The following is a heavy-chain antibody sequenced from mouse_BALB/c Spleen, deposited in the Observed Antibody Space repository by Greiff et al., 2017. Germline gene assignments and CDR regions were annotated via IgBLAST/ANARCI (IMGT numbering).Heavy chain of an antibody. CDR2: ISNGGGST. V-gene: IGHV5-12-2*01. D-gene: IGHD2-1*01. CDR3: ERHKGNYCYAMDY. J-gene: IGHJ4*01. Sequence: EVQLVESGGGLVQPGGSLTLSCAASGFTFSSYTMSWVRQTPEKRLEWVAYISNGGGSTYYPDTVKGRFTISRDNAKNTLYLQMSSLKSEDTAMYYCERHKGNYCYAMDYWGQGTSVTVSS. CDR1: GFTFSSYT.